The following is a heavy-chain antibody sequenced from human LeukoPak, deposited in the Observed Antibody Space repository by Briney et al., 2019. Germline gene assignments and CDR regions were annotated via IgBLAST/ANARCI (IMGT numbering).Heavy chain of an antibody. CDR3: AREPDRDIVEVGSFDI. D-gene: IGHD2-2*01. Sequence: PGGSLRLSCAASRFTFSGNAMSWVRQAPGKGLEWVSTISGSGGATYYAESVKGRFTISRDNAKNSLYLQMNSLRGEDTAVYYCAREPDRDIVEVGSFDIWGQGIMVTVSP. J-gene: IGHJ3*02. CDR1: RFTFSGNA. CDR2: ISGSGGAT. V-gene: IGHV3-23*01.